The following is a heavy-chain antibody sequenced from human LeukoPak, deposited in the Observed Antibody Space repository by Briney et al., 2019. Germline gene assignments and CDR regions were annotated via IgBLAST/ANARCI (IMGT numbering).Heavy chain of an antibody. D-gene: IGHD2-21*02. Sequence: KASETLSLTCTVSGGSISSSSYYWGWIRQPPGKGLEWIGSIYYSGSTYYNPSLKSRVTISVDTSKNQLSLKLSSVTAADTAVYYCARHVVTRNWFDPWGQGTLVTVSS. CDR1: GGSISSSSYY. CDR3: ARHVVTRNWFDP. J-gene: IGHJ5*02. CDR2: IYYSGST. V-gene: IGHV4-39*01.